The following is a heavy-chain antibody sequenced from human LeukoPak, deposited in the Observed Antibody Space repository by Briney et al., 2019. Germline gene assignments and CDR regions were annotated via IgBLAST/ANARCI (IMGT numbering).Heavy chain of an antibody. CDR3: ARRYSDRSDYYYYYYMDV. V-gene: IGHV4-59*08. CDR2: IYYSGST. Sequence: SETLSLTCTVSGGSISSYYWSWIRQPPGKGLEWIGYIYYSGSTNYNPSLKSRVTISVDTSKNQFSLKLSSVTAADTAVYYCARRYSDRSDYYYYYYMDVWGKGTTVTVSS. J-gene: IGHJ6*03. CDR1: GGSISSYY. D-gene: IGHD3-22*01.